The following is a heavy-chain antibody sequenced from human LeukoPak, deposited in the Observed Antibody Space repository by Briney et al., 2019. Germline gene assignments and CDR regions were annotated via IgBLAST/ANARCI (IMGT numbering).Heavy chain of an antibody. D-gene: IGHD3-10*01. CDR1: GYTFTGYY. V-gene: IGHV1-69*04. CDR3: ARDSLTGPGSGSYFWFDP. CDR2: IIPILGIA. Sequence: SVKVSCKASGYTFTGYYMHWVRQAPGQGLEWMGRIIPILGIANYAQKFQGRVTITADKSTSTAYMELSSLRSEDTAVYYCARDSLTGPGSGSYFWFDPWGQGTLVTVSS. J-gene: IGHJ5*02.